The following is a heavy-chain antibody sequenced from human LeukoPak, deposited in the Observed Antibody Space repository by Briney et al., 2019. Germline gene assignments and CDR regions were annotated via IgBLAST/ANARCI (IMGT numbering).Heavy chain of an antibody. V-gene: IGHV3-33*06. J-gene: IGHJ3*02. CDR3: AKEWYGASDAFDT. D-gene: IGHD4/OR15-4a*01. CDR2: IWYDGSNK. CDR1: GFTFSSYC. Sequence: GSLRLSCAASGFTFSSYCMHWVRQAPGKGLEWVAVIWYDGSNKYYADSVKGRFTISRDNSKNTLYLQMNSLRAEDTAVYYCAKEWYGASDAFDTWGQGTMVTVSS.